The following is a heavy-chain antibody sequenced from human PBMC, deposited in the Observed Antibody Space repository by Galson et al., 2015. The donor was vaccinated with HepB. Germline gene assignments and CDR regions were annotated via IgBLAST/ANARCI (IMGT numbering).Heavy chain of an antibody. Sequence: SLRLSCAASGFTFSNYWIHWVRQAPGEGLVWVSLLNNDGTGTTYADSVKGRFTVSRDNAKNTVSLQMNSLSAEDTAVYYCVRQISLSGLDLWGQGTKVTVSS. CDR2: LNNDGTGT. CDR1: GFTFSNYW. CDR3: VRQISLSGLDL. V-gene: IGHV3-74*01. D-gene: IGHD3-9*01. J-gene: IGHJ3*01.